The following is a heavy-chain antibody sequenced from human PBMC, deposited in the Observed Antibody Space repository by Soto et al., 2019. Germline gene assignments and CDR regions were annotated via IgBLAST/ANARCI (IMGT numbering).Heavy chain of an antibody. Sequence: GGSLRLSCAASGFTVSSNYMSWVRQAPGKGLEWVSVIYSGGSTYYADSVKGRYTISRDNSKNTLYLQMNSLIAEDTAVYYCARVRGVIPSYYYYGMDVWGQGTTVTVSS. CDR3: ARVRGVIPSYYYYGMDV. D-gene: IGHD3-10*01. J-gene: IGHJ6*02. CDR2: IYSGGST. CDR1: GFTVSSNY. V-gene: IGHV3-53*01.